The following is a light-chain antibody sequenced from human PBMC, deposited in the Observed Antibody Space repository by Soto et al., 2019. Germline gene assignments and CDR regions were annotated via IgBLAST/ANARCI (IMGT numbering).Light chain of an antibody. CDR1: QTIYTW. CDR3: QQYNDYRPYS. CDR2: EAS. Sequence: DTQMTPSPATLSASVGDTVTITCRASQTIYTWLAWYQQKPGKAPKVIIYEASTLESGVPSRFSGSGSGTEFTLTISGLQPDDFATNYCQQYNDYRPYSFGQGTKVQIK. V-gene: IGKV1-5*01. J-gene: IGKJ2*01.